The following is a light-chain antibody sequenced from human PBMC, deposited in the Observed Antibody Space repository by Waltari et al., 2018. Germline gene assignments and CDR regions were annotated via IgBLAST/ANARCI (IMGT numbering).Light chain of an antibody. CDR3: QQFYNYPPT. V-gene: IGKV1D-13*01. CDR1: QAISSS. Sequence: AIQLTQSPPSLSASVGDRVPIAFRASQAISSSLVWYQQKPGKAPKRLIYDASTLENGVPSRFSGSGSGTDFTLTISSLQPEDFSTYHCQQFYNYPPTFGQGTRLEIK. CDR2: DAS. J-gene: IGKJ5*01.